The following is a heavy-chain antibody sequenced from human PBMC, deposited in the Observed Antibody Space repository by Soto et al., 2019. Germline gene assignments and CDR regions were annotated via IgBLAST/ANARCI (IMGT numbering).Heavy chain of an antibody. J-gene: IGHJ4*02. CDR2: IYWDDDK. CDR3: AHSGGYSYGPGWDY. D-gene: IGHD5-18*01. Sequence: QITLKESGPPLVKPTQTLTLTCTFSGFSLSTSGVGVGWIRQPPGKALEWLALIYWDDDKRYSPSLKSRLTNTKDPSKNQVVLTMTNMDPVDTATYYCAHSGGYSYGPGWDYWGQGTLVTVSS. V-gene: IGHV2-5*02. CDR1: GFSLSTSGVG.